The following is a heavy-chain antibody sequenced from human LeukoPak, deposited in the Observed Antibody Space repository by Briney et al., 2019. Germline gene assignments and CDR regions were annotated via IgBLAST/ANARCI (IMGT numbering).Heavy chain of an antibody. D-gene: IGHD4-17*01. Sequence: GASVKVSCKASGYTFTSYGISWVRQAPGQGLEWMGGISAYNGNTNYAQKLQGRVIMTTDTSTSTAYMELRSLRSDDAAVYYCARRGGYGDYPNYFDYWGQGTLVTVSS. CDR2: ISAYNGNT. CDR3: ARRGGYGDYPNYFDY. CDR1: GYTFTSYG. J-gene: IGHJ4*02. V-gene: IGHV1-18*01.